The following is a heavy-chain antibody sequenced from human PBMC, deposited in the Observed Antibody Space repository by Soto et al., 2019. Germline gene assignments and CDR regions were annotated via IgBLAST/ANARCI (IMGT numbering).Heavy chain of an antibody. J-gene: IGHJ6*02. CDR2: IYYSGST. D-gene: IGHD1-26*01. CDR1: GGSISSSSYY. CDR3: ARRSIVGATRGGGYYYYYGMDV. V-gene: IGHV4-39*01. Sequence: SETLSLTCTVSGGSISSSSYYWGWIRQPPGKGLEWIGSIYYSGSTYYNPSLKSRVTISVDTSKNQFSLKLSSVTAADTAVYYCARRSIVGATRGGGYYYYYGMDVWGQGTTVTVSS.